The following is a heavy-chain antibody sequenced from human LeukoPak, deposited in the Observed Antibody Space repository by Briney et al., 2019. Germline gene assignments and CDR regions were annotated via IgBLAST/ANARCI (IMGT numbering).Heavy chain of an antibody. Sequence: SQTLSLTCTVSGGSINSGTYYWGWIRQPAGKGLEWIGRIYSSGSTNYNPSLKSRVTISVDMSKNQFSLKLSSVSAADTAVYYCARGRYYYDSSGQGGLFDYWGQGTLATVSS. CDR3: ARGRYYYDSSGQGGLFDY. J-gene: IGHJ4*02. CDR1: GGSINSGTYY. CDR2: IYSSGST. D-gene: IGHD3-22*01. V-gene: IGHV4-61*02.